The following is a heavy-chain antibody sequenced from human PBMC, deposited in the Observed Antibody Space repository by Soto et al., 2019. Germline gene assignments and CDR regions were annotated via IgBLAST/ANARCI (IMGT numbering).Heavy chain of an antibody. CDR3: SRGFYANTPYPRFDF. CDR1: GFTFGDYA. J-gene: IGHJ4*02. CDR2: IRSKAYGGTT. Sequence: GGSLRLSCTGSGFTFGDYAVSWFRQAPGKGLECVGFIRSKAYGGTTDYAASVKGRFTISRDDSRTIAYLRMNSLKTEDTATYYCSRGFYANTPYPRFDFWGQGTLVTVSS. D-gene: IGHD2-21*01. V-gene: IGHV3-49*03.